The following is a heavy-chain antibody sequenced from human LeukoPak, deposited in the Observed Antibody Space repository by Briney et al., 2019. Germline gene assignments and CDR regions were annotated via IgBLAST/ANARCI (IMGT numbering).Heavy chain of an antibody. CDR2: IRYDGSNK. Sequence: PGGSLRLSCAASGFTFSSYGMHWVRQAPGKGLEWVAFIRYDGSNKYYADSVKGRFTISRDNSKNTLYLQMNSLRAEDTAVYYCAKDAALGKPYYFDYWGQGTLVTVSS. V-gene: IGHV3-30*02. D-gene: IGHD3-16*01. J-gene: IGHJ4*02. CDR3: AKDAALGKPYYFDY. CDR1: GFTFSSYG.